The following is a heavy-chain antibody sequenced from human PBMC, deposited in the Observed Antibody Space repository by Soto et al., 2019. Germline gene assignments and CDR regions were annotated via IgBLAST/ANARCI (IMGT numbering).Heavy chain of an antibody. J-gene: IGHJ6*02. CDR2: ISYDGSNK. D-gene: IGHD3-3*01. CDR1: GFIINNYA. V-gene: IGHV3-30*04. CDR3: ARRQDFGGPHYYYGMDV. Sequence: QVQLVESVGGVVQPGRSLRVSCAASGFIINNYAMHWVRQTPGKGLEWMAVISYDGSNKHYADSVKGRFTISRDNSKNTLYLQMNNLRPDDSAVYYCARRQDFGGPHYYYGMDVWGQGTTVTVSS.